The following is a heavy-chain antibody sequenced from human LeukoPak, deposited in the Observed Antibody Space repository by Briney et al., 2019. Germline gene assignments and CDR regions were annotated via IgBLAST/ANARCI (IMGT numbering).Heavy chain of an antibody. CDR3: ARYYDILTGYYGPGMDV. V-gene: IGHV1-18*01. Sequence: ASVKVSCKASGYTFTSYGISWVRQAPGQGLEWMGWISAYNDNTNYAQKLQGRVTMTTDTSTSTAYMELRSLRSDDTAVYYCARYYDILTGYYGPGMDVWGQGTTVTVSS. CDR1: GYTFTSYG. D-gene: IGHD3-9*01. CDR2: ISAYNDNT. J-gene: IGHJ6*02.